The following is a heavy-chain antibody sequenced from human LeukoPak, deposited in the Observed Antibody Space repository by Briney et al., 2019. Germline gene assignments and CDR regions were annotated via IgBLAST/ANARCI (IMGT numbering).Heavy chain of an antibody. Sequence: GGSLRLSWAAAGFTFGIYWMTWVRQAAGEGREWLANIKQDGSERNYVDSVKGRFTISRDNAKNSLYLQMNTLRDEDTAVYYCATGAGCGYWGQGTLVTVSS. CDR1: GFTFGIYW. CDR3: ATGAGCGY. V-gene: IGHV3-7*03. D-gene: IGHD6-19*01. CDR2: IKQDGSER. J-gene: IGHJ4*02.